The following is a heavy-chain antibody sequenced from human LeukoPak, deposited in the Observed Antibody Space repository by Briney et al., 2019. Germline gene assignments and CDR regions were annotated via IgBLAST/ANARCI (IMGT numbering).Heavy chain of an antibody. V-gene: IGHV3-30*01. D-gene: IGHD4-17*01. CDR1: GFTFSSYA. Sequence: GGSLRLSGAASGFTFSSYAMHWVRQAPGKGLEWVAVISYDGSNKYYADSVKGRFTISRDNSKNTLYLQMNSLRAEDTAVYYCAREHGDKLFDYWGQGTLVTVSS. CDR2: ISYDGSNK. J-gene: IGHJ4*02. CDR3: AREHGDKLFDY.